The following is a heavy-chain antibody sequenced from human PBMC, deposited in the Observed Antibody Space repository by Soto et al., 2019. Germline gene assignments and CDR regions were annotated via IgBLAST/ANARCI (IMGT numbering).Heavy chain of an antibody. V-gene: IGHV4-39*01. CDR1: GGSIRTSSFY. CDR2: IFYTGST. Sequence: QLQLQESGPGLVKPSETLSLTCTVSGGSIRTSSFYWGWIRQPPGKGLEWIGTIFYTGSTYYNPSLNRRVPISVDTSKDPFPLNLTSVTAADTAVYFCAGTFLMGDPVVNWFDPWGQGTLVTVSS. J-gene: IGHJ5*02. CDR3: AGTFLMGDPVVNWFDP. D-gene: IGHD1-26*01.